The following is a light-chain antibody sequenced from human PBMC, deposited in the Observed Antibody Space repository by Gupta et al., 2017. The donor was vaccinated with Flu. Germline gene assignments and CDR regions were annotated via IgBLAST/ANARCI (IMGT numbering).Light chain of an antibody. CDR1: SSDVGGYNY. CDR3: SSYTSSSTLV. V-gene: IGLV2-14*01. CDR2: EVS. Sequence: QSDLTQPASVSGSPGQSITISCTGTSSDVGGYNYVSWYQQHPGQAPKLMIYEVSTRPSGVSNRFSGSKSGNTASLTISGLQAEDEADYYCSSYTSSSTLVFGGGTKLTVL. J-gene: IGLJ2*01.